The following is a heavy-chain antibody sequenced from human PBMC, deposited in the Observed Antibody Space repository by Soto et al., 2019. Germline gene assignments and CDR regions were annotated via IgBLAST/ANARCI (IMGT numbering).Heavy chain of an antibody. V-gene: IGHV3-49*03. CDR3: TRGQLLWFGAGEDYYYYGMDV. J-gene: IGHJ6*02. CDR1: GFTFGDYA. Sequence: GGSLRLSCTASGFTFGDYAMSWFRQAPGKGLEWVGFIRSKAYGGTTEYAASVKGRFTISRDDSKSIAYLQMNSLKTEDTAVYYCTRGQLLWFGAGEDYYYYGMDVWGQGTTVTVSS. D-gene: IGHD3-10*01. CDR2: IRSKAYGGTT.